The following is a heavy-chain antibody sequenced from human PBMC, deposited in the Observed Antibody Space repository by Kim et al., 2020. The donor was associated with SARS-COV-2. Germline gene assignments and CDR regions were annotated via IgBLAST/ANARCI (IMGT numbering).Heavy chain of an antibody. CDR2: T. CDR3: ARVYRSGATHH. D-gene: IGHD1-26*01. V-gene: IGHV1-2*02. Sequence: TTYAQKFQGRVTMTRDTSISTAYMELSRLRSDDTAVYYCARVYRSGATHHWGQGTLVTVSS. J-gene: IGHJ5*02.